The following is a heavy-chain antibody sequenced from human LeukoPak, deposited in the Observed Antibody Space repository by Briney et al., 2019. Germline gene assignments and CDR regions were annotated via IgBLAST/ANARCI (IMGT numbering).Heavy chain of an antibody. CDR2: ISTTGSTK. V-gene: IGHV3-11*01. J-gene: IGHJ4*02. CDR3: ARVPTTVTYTDY. CDR1: GFTFSDYY. Sequence: GGSLRLSCAASGFTFSDYYMSWLRQAPGKGLEWVSYISTTGSTKYYADSVKGRFTTSRDNAKNSLYLQTNSLRAEDTAVYYCARVPTTVTYTDYWGQGTLVIVSS. D-gene: IGHD4-17*01.